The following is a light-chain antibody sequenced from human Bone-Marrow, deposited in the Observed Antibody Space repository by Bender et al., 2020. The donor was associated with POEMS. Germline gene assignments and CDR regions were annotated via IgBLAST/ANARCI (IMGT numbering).Light chain of an antibody. CDR3: ASYTNTNTYV. J-gene: IGLJ1*01. CDR1: SSDVGGYNF. V-gene: IGLV2-14*01. CDR2: EDN. Sequence: QSALTQPASVSGSPGQSITISCTGTSSDVGGYNFVSWYQQHPGKAPKLIIYEDNKRPSGVSNRFSGSKSGNTASLTISGLQAEDEADYYCASYTNTNTYVFGTGTKVTVV.